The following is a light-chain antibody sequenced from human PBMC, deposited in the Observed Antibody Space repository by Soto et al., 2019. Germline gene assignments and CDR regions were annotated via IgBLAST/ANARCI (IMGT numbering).Light chain of an antibody. Sequence: EIVLTQSPATLSLSPGERATLSCRASQSVSSSYLAWYQQKPGQAPRLLIYGASSRATGIPDRFSGSGSGTDFTLTISRLEPEDFAVYYCQQYGSSPFFTFGPGTKVDIK. CDR1: QSVSSSY. V-gene: IGKV3-20*01. J-gene: IGKJ3*01. CDR2: GAS. CDR3: QQYGSSPFFT.